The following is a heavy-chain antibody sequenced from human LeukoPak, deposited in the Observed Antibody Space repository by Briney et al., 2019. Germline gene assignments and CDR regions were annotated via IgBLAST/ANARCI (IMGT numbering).Heavy chain of an antibody. CDR1: GGSISSKSYY. Sequence: SETLSLTCTVSGGSISSKSYYWSWIRQPAGKGLEWIGRIYASGSTYYNPSLKSRVTISVDTSKNQLSLKMRSVTAADTAVYYCARVRRIAAALGWFDPWGQGTLVTVSS. CDR3: ARVRRIAAALGWFDP. J-gene: IGHJ5*02. D-gene: IGHD6-13*01. V-gene: IGHV4-61*02. CDR2: IYASGST.